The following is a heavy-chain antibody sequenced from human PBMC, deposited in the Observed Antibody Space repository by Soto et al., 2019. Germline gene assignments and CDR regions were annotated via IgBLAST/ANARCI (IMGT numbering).Heavy chain of an antibody. V-gene: IGHV3-23*01. Sequence: GGSLRLSCAGSGFTFSSYAMSWVRQAPGKGLEWVSVISGSGGSTFYADSVKGRFTISRDNAKNSLYLQMNSLRAEDTAVYYCARDRGFYGGGGYYSLFDYWGQGTLVTVSS. CDR3: ARDRGFYGGGGYYSLFDY. J-gene: IGHJ4*02. D-gene: IGHD3-22*01. CDR2: ISGSGGST. CDR1: GFTFSSYA.